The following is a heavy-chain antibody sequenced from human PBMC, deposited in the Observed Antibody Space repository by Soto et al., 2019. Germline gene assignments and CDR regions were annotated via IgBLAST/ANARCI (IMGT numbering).Heavy chain of an antibody. D-gene: IGHD3-3*01. J-gene: IGHJ4*02. V-gene: IGHV3-23*01. CDR1: GFPFSRYA. CDR2: ISGSGGDT. Sequence: EVQLLESGGGLVQPGGSLRLSCAASGFPFSRYAMSWVRQAPGKGLKWVSIISGSGGDTHYADSVEGRFTISRDNSKNTLDLQMTRLRAADTAVYDCAKGKANTIVGVDTLFDYWGQGTRVTVSS. CDR3: AKGKANTIVGVDTLFDY.